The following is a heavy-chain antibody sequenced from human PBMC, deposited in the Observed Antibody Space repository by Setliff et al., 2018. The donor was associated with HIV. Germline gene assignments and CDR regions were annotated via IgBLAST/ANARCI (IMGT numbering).Heavy chain of an antibody. CDR1: GGTFSTYA. J-gene: IGHJ6*03. Sequence: ASVKVSCKASGGTFSTYAISWVRQAPGQGLEWMGRIIPIFGTANYAQKFQGRVTITADKSTSTACMELSSLRSEDTAVYYCARDGDSSGWYGYYYYMDVWGKGTTVTVSS. D-gene: IGHD6-19*01. V-gene: IGHV1-69*06. CDR2: IIPIFGTA. CDR3: ARDGDSSGWYGYYYYMDV.